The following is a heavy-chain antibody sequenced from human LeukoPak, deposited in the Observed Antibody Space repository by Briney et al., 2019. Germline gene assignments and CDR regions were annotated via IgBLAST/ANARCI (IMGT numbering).Heavy chain of an antibody. D-gene: IGHD7-27*01. CDR2: ISWNSGSI. Sequence: PGGSLRLSCAASGFTFDDYAMHWVRQAPGKGLEWVSGISWNSGSIGYADSVKGRFTISRDNAKNSLYLQMNSLRAEDTALYYCAKDMSLGTTYYFDYWGQGTLSPSPQ. V-gene: IGHV3-9*01. CDR1: GFTFDDYA. J-gene: IGHJ4*02. CDR3: AKDMSLGTTYYFDY.